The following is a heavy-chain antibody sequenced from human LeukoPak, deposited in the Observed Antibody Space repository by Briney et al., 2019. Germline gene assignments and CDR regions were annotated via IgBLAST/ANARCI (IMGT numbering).Heavy chain of an antibody. CDR3: ARLNKPGWFDP. Sequence: SETLSLTCTVSGGSVSNYYWSWIRQSPGKGLEWIGYIYYTETSYNPSLKSRVTISADTSKNQFSLKLSSVTAADTAVYYCARLNKPGWFDPWGQGTLVTVSS. V-gene: IGHV4-59*02. D-gene: IGHD1-14*01. J-gene: IGHJ5*02. CDR2: IYYTET. CDR1: GGSVSNYY.